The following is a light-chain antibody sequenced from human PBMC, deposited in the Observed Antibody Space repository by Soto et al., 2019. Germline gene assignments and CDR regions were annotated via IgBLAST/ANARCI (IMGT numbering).Light chain of an antibody. CDR3: QSYDSSLGGSYVV. Sequence: QSVLTQPPSVSGAPGQRVTISCTGSSSNIGAGYDVHWYQQLPGTAPKLLIYGNSNRPSGVPDRFSGSKSGTSASLAITGLQAEDAAVYSCQSYDSSLGGSYVVFGGGTKVTVL. CDR2: GNS. J-gene: IGLJ2*01. V-gene: IGLV1-40*01. CDR1: SSNIGAGYD.